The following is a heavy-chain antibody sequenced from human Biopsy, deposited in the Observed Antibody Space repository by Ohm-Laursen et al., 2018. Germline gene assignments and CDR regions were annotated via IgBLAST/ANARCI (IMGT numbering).Heavy chain of an antibody. D-gene: IGHD3-22*01. CDR3: ARDYDTSGYYYVS. Sequence: GTLSLTCIVSGGSISNNNYYWGWIRQPPGKGLEWIGSIFYRGSTHYKPSLRSRVNISVDTSKNQFSLKLNSVTAADTAVYYCARDYDTSGYYYVSWGQGTLVTVSS. CDR2: IFYRGST. V-gene: IGHV4-39*01. CDR1: GGSISNNNYY. J-gene: IGHJ5*02.